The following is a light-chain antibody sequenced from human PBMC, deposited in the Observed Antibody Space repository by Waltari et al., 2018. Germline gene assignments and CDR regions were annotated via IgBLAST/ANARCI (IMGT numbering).Light chain of an antibody. J-gene: IGKJ3*01. CDR1: QGISSY. V-gene: IGKV1-9*01. Sequence: DIQLTQSPSFLSASVGDRVTMTRRASQGISSYLAWYQQKPGKAPKLLVYAASTLQSGVPSRFSGSGSGTEFTLTISSLQPEDFATYYCQKLNAYPLTFGPGTKVDFK. CDR3: QKLNAYPLT. CDR2: AAS.